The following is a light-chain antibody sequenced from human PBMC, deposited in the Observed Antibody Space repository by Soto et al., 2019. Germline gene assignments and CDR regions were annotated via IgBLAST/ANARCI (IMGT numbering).Light chain of an antibody. CDR3: QEYNGDSGLT. Sequence: DIQMTQSPSTVSASIGDRVTITCRASQNIRSCVAWYQQKPGKAPELLIYSASGLETGAPSRFSGSGFGTAFTLTISSLHPDDFATYYCQEYNGDSGLTFGGGTKVEIK. CDR2: SAS. V-gene: IGKV1-5*03. J-gene: IGKJ4*01. CDR1: QNIRSC.